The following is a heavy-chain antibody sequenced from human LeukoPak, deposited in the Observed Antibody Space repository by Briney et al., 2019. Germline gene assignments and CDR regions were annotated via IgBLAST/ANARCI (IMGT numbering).Heavy chain of an antibody. J-gene: IGHJ3*01. CDR2: IYYDGSQK. CDR3: VKDIAGGRSGGTEDAFDV. Sequence: GGSLKLSCATSGFTFSSYGIHWVRQAPGKGLEWVTFIYYDGSQKYYADSVKGRFTISKDNSKNTLYLQMNSLRPEDTAVYYCVKDIAGGRSGGTEDAFDVWGQGTMVTVSS. CDR1: GFTFSSYG. D-gene: IGHD2-15*01. V-gene: IGHV3-30*02.